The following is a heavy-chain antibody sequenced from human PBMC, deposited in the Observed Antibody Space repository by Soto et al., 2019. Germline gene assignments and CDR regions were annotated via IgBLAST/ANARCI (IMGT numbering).Heavy chain of an antibody. Sequence: GASVKVSCKASGYTFTSYAMHWVRQAPGQRLEWMGWINAGNGNTKYSQKFQGRVTITRDTSASTAYMELSSLRSEDTAVYYCASGYCGGDCSFPPYYYYGTDVWGQGTTVTVSS. CDR2: INAGNGNT. V-gene: IGHV1-3*01. J-gene: IGHJ6*02. D-gene: IGHD2-21*02. CDR3: ASGYCGGDCSFPPYYYYGTDV. CDR1: GYTFTSYA.